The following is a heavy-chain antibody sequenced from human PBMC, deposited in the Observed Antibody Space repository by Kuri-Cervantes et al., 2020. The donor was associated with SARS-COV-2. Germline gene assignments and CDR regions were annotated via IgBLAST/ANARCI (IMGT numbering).Heavy chain of an antibody. CDR3: ARGIVVVVAAMGYFDY. J-gene: IGHJ4*02. CDR1: CYTFTNYG. D-gene: IGHD2-15*01. V-gene: IGHV1-18*04. CDR2: INGYNDNT. Sequence: ASVKSCCKASCYTFTNYGISWVRQAPGQGLEWMGWINGYNDNTKYAQKLQGRVTMTTDTSTSTAYMELRSLRSDDTAVYYCARGIVVVVAAMGYFDYWGQGTLVTVSS.